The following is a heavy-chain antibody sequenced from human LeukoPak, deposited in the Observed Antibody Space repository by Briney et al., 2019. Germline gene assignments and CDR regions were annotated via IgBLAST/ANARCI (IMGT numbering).Heavy chain of an antibody. D-gene: IGHD5-24*01. J-gene: IGHJ6*03. V-gene: IGHV3-30*03. CDR3: ARDGSGYKSPYYYYYMDV. CDR2: LSSDGSDK. Sequence: PGGSLRLSCAASGFTFSSYGMHWVRQAPGKGLEWVAVLSSDGSDKDYADSVKGRFTISRDNSKNTLYLQMNSLRVEDTAVYYCARDGSGYKSPYYYYYMDVWGKGTTVTVSS. CDR1: GFTFSSYG.